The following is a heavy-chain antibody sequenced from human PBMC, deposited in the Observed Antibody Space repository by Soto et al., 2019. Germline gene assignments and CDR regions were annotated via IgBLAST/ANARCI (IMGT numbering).Heavy chain of an antibody. Sequence: QVQLQESGPGLVKPSETLSLTCTVSGGSISNYYWSWIRQPPGKGLEWIGYIYYSGSTNYNPSLKSRVTISVDTSKNQFSLKLSSVTAADTAVYYCARDHSSGYYLNWFDPWGQGTLVTVSS. CDR2: IYYSGST. D-gene: IGHD3-22*01. CDR3: ARDHSSGYYLNWFDP. J-gene: IGHJ5*02. CDR1: GGSISNYY. V-gene: IGHV4-59*01.